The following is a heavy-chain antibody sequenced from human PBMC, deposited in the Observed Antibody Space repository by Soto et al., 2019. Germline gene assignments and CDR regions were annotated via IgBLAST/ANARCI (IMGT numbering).Heavy chain of an antibody. Sequence: SETLSLTCAVYGGSFSGYYWSWIRQPPGKGLEWIGEINHSGSTNYNPSLKSRVTISVDTSKNQFSLKLSSVTAADTAVYYCERGRGSYYRRNWFDPWGQGTLVTVSS. D-gene: IGHD1-26*01. CDR3: ERGRGSYYRRNWFDP. J-gene: IGHJ5*02. V-gene: IGHV4-34*01. CDR2: INHSGST. CDR1: GGSFSGYY.